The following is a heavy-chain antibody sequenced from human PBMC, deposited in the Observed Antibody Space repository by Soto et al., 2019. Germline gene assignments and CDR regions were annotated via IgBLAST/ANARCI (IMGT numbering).Heavy chain of an antibody. CDR1: GYTFTGYY. Sequence: ASVRVSCKASGYTFTGYYRHWVRQAPGQGLEWMGWINPNSGGTNYAQKFQGRVTMTRDTSISTAYMELSRLRSDDPAVYYCARGGEYYDILTGYYNPRYYGMDVWGQGTTVTVSS. CDR3: ARGGEYYDILTGYYNPRYYGMDV. CDR2: INPNSGGT. D-gene: IGHD3-9*01. V-gene: IGHV1-2*02. J-gene: IGHJ6*02.